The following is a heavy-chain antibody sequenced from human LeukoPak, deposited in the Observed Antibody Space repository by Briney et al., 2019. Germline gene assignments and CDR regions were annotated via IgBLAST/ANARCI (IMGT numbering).Heavy chain of an antibody. V-gene: IGHV3-48*03. CDR2: VSSFGSSV. CDR1: GFTFSSYE. D-gene: IGHD1-26*01. Sequence: GGSLRLSCAASGFTFSSYEMNWVRQAPGKGLEGVSYVSSFGSSVYYADSVKGRFTISRDNAKNYLYLQMNSLRAEDTAVYYCASLRGSGSHYVAPNTLDYWGQGTLVTVSS. CDR3: ASLRGSGSHYVAPNTLDY. J-gene: IGHJ4*02.